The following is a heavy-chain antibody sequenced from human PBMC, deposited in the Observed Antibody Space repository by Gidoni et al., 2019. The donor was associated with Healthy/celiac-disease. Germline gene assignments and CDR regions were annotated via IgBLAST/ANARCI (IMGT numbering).Heavy chain of an antibody. Sequence: EVELVASGGGLVEPGGALRLAGASTGFTFSSYWMSGVRQAPGKGLAWGANIKQDASEKYYVASVNGRFTISIYNAKNSLYLQMNSLGAEDTSVYYCARSKARVFDYWGQGTLVTVSS. CDR1: GFTFSSYW. J-gene: IGHJ4*02. CDR3: ARSKARVFDY. V-gene: IGHV3-7*03. CDR2: IKQDASEK.